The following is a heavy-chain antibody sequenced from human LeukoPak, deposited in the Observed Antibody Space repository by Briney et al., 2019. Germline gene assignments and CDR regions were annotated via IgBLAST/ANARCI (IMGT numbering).Heavy chain of an antibody. V-gene: IGHV3-53*01. Sequence: PGGSLRLSCAASGFTVNSNYMSWVRQAPGKGLEWVSVIYSGGSTYYADSVKGRFTISRDNSKNTLYLQMNSLRAEDTAVYYCARDLAGEEPPYSSSPPAFDIWGQGTMVTVSS. J-gene: IGHJ3*02. CDR1: GFTVNSNY. CDR3: ARDLAGEEPPYSSSPPAFDI. D-gene: IGHD6-6*01. CDR2: IYSGGST.